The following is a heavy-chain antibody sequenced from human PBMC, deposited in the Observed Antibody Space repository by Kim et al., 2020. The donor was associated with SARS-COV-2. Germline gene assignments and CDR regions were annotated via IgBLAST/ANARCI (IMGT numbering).Heavy chain of an antibody. CDR2: ISSDGRYT. CDR3: ARGMFSSGFDV. V-gene: IGHV3-74*01. CDR1: GFSLSNYW. D-gene: IGHD3-10*02. Sequence: GGSLRLSCAASGFSLSNYWINWVRHAPGKGLVWVSRISSDGRYTHYADSVKGRFTLSRDNAENTLFLQMNSLRAEDTAVYYCARGMFSSGFDVWGQGTTVTVSS. J-gene: IGHJ6*02.